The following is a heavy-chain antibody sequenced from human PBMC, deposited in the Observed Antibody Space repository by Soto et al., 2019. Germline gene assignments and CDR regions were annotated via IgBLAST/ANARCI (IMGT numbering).Heavy chain of an antibody. Sequence: GGSLRLSCAASGFTFSNYAMSWVRQAPGKGLEWVSAIGGGGVPTYHADSVKGRFTISRDNSKNTLYLQMNSLRAEDTAVYYCAKPSNDIVLVPAAYDETYYFDYWGQGTLVTVSS. V-gene: IGHV3-23*01. CDR1: GFTFSNYA. CDR2: IGGGGVPT. J-gene: IGHJ4*02. CDR3: AKPSNDIVLVPAAYDETYYFDY. D-gene: IGHD2-2*01.